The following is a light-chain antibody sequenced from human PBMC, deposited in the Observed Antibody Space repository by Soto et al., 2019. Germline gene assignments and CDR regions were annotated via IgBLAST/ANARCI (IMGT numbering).Light chain of an antibody. J-gene: IGKJ2*01. Sequence: PGERATLSCRASQSVSSSYLAWYQQKNGQAPRLLIYGASSRAAGIPDRFSGSGSGTNFTLTISRLEPEDFAVYYCQQYGSSSYTFGQGTKLEIK. V-gene: IGKV3-20*01. CDR1: QSVSSSY. CDR3: QQYGSSSYT. CDR2: GAS.